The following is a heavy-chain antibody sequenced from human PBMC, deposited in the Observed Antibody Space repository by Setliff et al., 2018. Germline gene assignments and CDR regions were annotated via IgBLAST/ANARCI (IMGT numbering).Heavy chain of an antibody. Sequence: SETLSLTCSVSGGSISSGSYYWGWIRQSPGKGLEWIGSMYYSGSTYYNPSLKGRVTLSVDTTKNQFSLKLTSMTAADTAVYFCARGSRIAGRAIDFWGQGTLVTVSS. J-gene: IGHJ4*02. CDR1: GGSISSGSYY. CDR2: MYYSGST. D-gene: IGHD6-6*01. V-gene: IGHV4-39*07. CDR3: ARGSRIAGRAIDF.